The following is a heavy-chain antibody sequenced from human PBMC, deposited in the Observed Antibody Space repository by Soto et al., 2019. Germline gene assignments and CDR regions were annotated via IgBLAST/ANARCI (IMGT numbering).Heavy chain of an antibody. Sequence: SQTLSLTCAISGDSVSSNSAAWNWIRQSPSRGPEWLGRTYYRSKWYNDYAVSVKSRITINPDTSKNQFSLQLNSVTPEDTAVYYCARDGKLVLEYYYYGMDVWGQGTTVTVSS. CDR2: TYYRSKWYN. D-gene: IGHD6-6*01. CDR1: GDSVSSNSAA. J-gene: IGHJ6*02. V-gene: IGHV6-1*01. CDR3: ARDGKLVLEYYYYGMDV.